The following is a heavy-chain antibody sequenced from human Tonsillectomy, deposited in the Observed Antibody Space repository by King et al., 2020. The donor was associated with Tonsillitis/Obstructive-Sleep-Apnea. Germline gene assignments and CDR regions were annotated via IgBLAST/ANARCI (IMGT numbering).Heavy chain of an antibody. CDR2: IYYSGST. V-gene: IGHV4-39*01. Sequence: QLQESGPGLVKPSETLSLTCTVSGGSISSSSYYWGWIRQPPGKGLEWIGSIYYSGSTYCNPSLKSRVTISVDTSKNQFSLKLNSVTAADTAVYYCARLGRMAIFGVVPYYFDYWGQGTLVTVSS. J-gene: IGHJ4*02. D-gene: IGHD3-3*01. CDR3: ARLGRMAIFGVVPYYFDY. CDR1: GGSISSSSYY.